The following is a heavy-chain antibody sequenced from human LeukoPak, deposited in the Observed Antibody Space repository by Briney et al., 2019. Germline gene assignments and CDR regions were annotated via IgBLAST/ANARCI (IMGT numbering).Heavy chain of an antibody. Sequence: RGGLRHSSAQSGFTLSSYGMHRVRPTLDKGLGSVACIWYDGSNKYYADSVKARFNISRDNSKNTLYVQMNSMRAEDTAVYYCAKDIGYSPYYFDYWGQGTLVTVSS. D-gene: IGHD5-12*01. CDR1: GFTLSSYG. CDR3: AKDIGYSPYYFDY. V-gene: IGHV3-30*02. CDR2: IWYDGSNK. J-gene: IGHJ4*02.